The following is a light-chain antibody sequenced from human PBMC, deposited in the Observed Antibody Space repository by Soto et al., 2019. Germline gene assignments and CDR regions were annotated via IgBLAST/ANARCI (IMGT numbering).Light chain of an antibody. J-gene: IGKJ1*01. CDR2: KAS. CDR3: QQYKSYYSWT. V-gene: IGKV1-5*03. Sequence: DIQMTQSPSTLSASVGDRVTITCGASQTINSWLAWYQQKPGKAPKLLIYKASYLQSWVPSTFSGSGSGTEFTLTISSLKPDDFANYYCQQYKSYYSWTFGHGTKVDIK. CDR1: QTINSW.